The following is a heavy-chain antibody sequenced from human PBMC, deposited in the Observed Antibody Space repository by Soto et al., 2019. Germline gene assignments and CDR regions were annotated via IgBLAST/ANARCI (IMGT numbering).Heavy chain of an antibody. V-gene: IGHV3-48*03. CDR1: GFLFRNYE. CDR3: VSQPHWARPFES. D-gene: IGHD7-27*01. J-gene: IGHJ4*02. Sequence: GGSLRLSCVGSGFLFRNYEMNWVRQAPGKGLEWLAHISTTGGPVSESDSVKGRFTISRDNTKHTLYLQMNSLRTEDTGVYYCVSQPHWARPFESWGQGTLVTVSS. CDR2: ISTTGGPV.